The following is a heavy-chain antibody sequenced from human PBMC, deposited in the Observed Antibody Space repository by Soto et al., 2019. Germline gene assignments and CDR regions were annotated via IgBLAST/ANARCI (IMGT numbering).Heavy chain of an antibody. V-gene: IGHV5-10-1*01. J-gene: IGHJ4*02. CDR2: IDPSDSYT. D-gene: IGHD6-13*01. CDR3: ASHPLTGIAAAGTDY. CDR1: GYSFTSYW. Sequence: GESLKISCKGSGYSFTSYWISWVRQMPGKGLEWMGRIDPSDSYTNYSPSFQGHVTISADKSISTAYLQWSSLKASDTAMYYCASHPLTGIAAAGTDYWGQGTLVTVSS.